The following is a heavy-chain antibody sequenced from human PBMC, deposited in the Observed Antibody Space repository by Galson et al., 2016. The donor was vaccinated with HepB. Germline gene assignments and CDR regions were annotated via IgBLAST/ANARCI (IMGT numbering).Heavy chain of an antibody. Sequence: SVKVSCKASGYTFTSYGISWVRQAPGQGPEWMGWISTYSGNTNYGKRLQGRVTMTTDTSTSTAYMELRSLRSDDTAVYYCARGADWNLDYWGQGTLVTVSS. CDR3: ARGADWNLDY. CDR2: ISTYSGNT. J-gene: IGHJ4*02. D-gene: IGHD1-1*01. V-gene: IGHV1-18*01. CDR1: GYTFTSYG.